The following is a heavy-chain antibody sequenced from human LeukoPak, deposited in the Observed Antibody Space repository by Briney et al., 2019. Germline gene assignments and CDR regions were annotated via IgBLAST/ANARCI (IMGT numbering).Heavy chain of an antibody. D-gene: IGHD4-17*01. V-gene: IGHV4-34*01. CDR3: ATDPGYGDYYFDF. Sequence: PSETLSLTCAVYGGSFSGYYWSWIRQPPGKGLEWIGEINHSGSTNYNPSLKSRVTISIDTSKNQFSLKVSSVTAADTAVYYCATDPGYGDYYFDFWGQGTLVTVSS. CDR2: INHSGST. CDR1: GGSFSGYY. J-gene: IGHJ4*02.